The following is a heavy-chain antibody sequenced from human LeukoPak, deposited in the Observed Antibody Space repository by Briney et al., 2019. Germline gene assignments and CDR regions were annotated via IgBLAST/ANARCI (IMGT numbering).Heavy chain of an antibody. V-gene: IGHV4-39*01. CDR3: ARAPIVVVPAVPDYYYYYMDV. D-gene: IGHD2-2*01. J-gene: IGHJ6*03. CDR1: GGSISSSSYC. Sequence: SETLSLTCTVSGGSISSSSYCWGWIRQPPGKGLEWIGSIYYSGSTYYNPSLKSRVTISVDTSKNQFSLKLSSVTAADTAVYYCARAPIVVVPAVPDYYYYYMDVWGKGTTVTVSS. CDR2: IYYSGST.